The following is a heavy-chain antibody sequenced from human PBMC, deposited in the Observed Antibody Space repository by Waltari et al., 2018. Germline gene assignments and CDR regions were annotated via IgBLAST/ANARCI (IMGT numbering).Heavy chain of an antibody. D-gene: IGHD1-26*01. J-gene: IGHJ4*02. CDR2: IYYSGST. CDR1: GGSISSGGYY. CDR3: ARIALGATTVDY. V-gene: IGHV4-31*03. Sequence: QVQLQESGPGLVKPSQTLSLTCTVSGGSISSGGYYWSWIRQHPGKGLEWIGYIYYSGSTYYNPSLKSRVSISVDTSKNQFSLKLSSVTAADTAVYYCARIALGATTVDYWGQGTLVTVSS.